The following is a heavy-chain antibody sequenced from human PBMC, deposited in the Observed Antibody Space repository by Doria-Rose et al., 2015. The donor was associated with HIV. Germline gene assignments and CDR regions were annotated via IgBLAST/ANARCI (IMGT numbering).Heavy chain of an antibody. CDR1: GVSLSSPGMG. J-gene: IGHJ4*02. CDR2: IFSDDER. Sequence: QVTLKESGPVLVKPTETLTLTCTVSGVSLSSPGMGVSWIRQPPGKVLEWLANIFSDDERSYKTALKIRLTISSGTSKSQVVLTMTDMDPVDTATYYCARVKSSRWYHKYSFDFWGQGTLVIVSA. CDR3: ARVKSSRWYHKYSFDF. D-gene: IGHD6-13*01. V-gene: IGHV2-26*01.